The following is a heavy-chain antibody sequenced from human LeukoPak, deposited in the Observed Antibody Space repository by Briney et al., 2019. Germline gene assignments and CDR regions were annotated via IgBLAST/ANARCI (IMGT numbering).Heavy chain of an antibody. J-gene: IGHJ4*02. CDR1: GYTFTSYG. D-gene: IGHD3-22*01. CDR3: ARDLGYYYDSSGYYYPY. CDR2: INTNTGNP. Sequence: ASVKVSCKASGYTFTSYGISWVRQAPGQGLEWMGWINTNTGNPTYAQGFTGRFVFSLDTSVSTAYLQISSLKAEDTAVYYCARDLGYYYDSSGYYYPYWGQGTLVTVSS. V-gene: IGHV7-4-1*02.